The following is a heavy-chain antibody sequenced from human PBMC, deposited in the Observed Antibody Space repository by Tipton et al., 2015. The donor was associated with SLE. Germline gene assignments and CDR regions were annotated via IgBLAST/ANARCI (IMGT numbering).Heavy chain of an antibody. CDR2: IYTSGST. Sequence: TLSLTCTVSGGSISSGSYYWSWIRQPAGKGLEWIGYIYTSGSTNYNPSLKSRVTISVDTSKNQFSLKLSSVTAADTAVYYCARETAKYDILTKGYFDYWGQGTLVTVSS. D-gene: IGHD3-9*01. CDR3: ARETAKYDILTKGYFDY. J-gene: IGHJ4*02. CDR1: GGSISSGSYY. V-gene: IGHV4-61*09.